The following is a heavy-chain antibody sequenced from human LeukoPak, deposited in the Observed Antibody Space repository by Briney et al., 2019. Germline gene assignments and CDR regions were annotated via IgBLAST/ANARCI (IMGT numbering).Heavy chain of an antibody. CDR2: ISGSGGST. J-gene: IGHJ6*03. CDR1: GFTFSSDW. D-gene: IGHD3-22*01. Sequence: PGGSLRLSCAAAGFTFSSDWMHWVRQAPGKGLEWVSAISGSGGSTYYADSVKGRFTISRDNSKNTLYLQMNSLRAEDTAVYYCAKTGDYYDSSGYYCYYYMDVWGKGTTVTVSS. V-gene: IGHV3-23*01. CDR3: AKTGDYYDSSGYYCYYYMDV.